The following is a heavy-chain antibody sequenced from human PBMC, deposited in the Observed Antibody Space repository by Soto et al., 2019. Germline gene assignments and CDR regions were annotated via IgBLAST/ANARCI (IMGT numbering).Heavy chain of an antibody. V-gene: IGHV1-69*13. Sequence: SVKVSCKASGGTFSSYAISWVRQAPGQGLEWMGGTIPIFGTANYAQKFQGRVTITADESTSTAYMELSSLRSEDTAVYYCAKTTVTAGSWFDPWGQGTLVTVSS. J-gene: IGHJ5*02. D-gene: IGHD4-4*01. CDR1: GGTFSSYA. CDR2: TIPIFGTA. CDR3: AKTTVTAGSWFDP.